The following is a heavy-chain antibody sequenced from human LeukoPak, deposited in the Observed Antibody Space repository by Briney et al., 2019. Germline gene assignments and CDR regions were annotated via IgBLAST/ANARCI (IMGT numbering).Heavy chain of an antibody. V-gene: IGHV4-38-2*02. CDR3: ARVPYDDYGDYGGEGWFDP. D-gene: IGHD4-17*01. CDR2: IYHSGST. CDR1: GYSISSGYY. Sequence: SETLSLTCTVSGYSISSGYYWGWIRQPPGKGLEWIGSIYHSGSTYYNPSLKSRVTISVDTSKNQFSLKLSSVTAADTAVYYCARVPYDDYGDYGGEGWFDPWGQGTLVTVSS. J-gene: IGHJ5*02.